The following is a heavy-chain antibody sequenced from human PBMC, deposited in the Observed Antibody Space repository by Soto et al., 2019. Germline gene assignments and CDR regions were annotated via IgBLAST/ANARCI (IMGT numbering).Heavy chain of an antibody. CDR2: VHHSGPT. Sequence: QVQLQVSGPGLVKPSGTLSLTCTVSGGSVYTDYWWSWVRQPPGKGLEWIGEVHHSGPTNYILSLTSRLTMSVGKSGTQVSLELTSVAAADTAVYYCARGVDYGWVYLGQGSLYAVSS. J-gene: IGHJ4*02. V-gene: IGHV4-4*02. CDR3: ARGVDYGWVY. D-gene: IGHD3-10*01. CDR1: GGSVYTDYW.